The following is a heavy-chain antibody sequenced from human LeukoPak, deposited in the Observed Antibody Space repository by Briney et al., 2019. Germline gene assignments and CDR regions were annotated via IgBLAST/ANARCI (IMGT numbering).Heavy chain of an antibody. CDR3: ARRAPLWFGEFNFDY. CDR2: IYYSGST. D-gene: IGHD3-10*01. CDR1: GGSISSYY. Sequence: PSETLSLTCTVSGGSISSYYWSWIRQPPGKGLEWIGYIYYSGSTNYNPSLKSRVTISVDTSKNQFSLKLSSVTAADTAVYYCARRAPLWFGEFNFDYWGQGTLVTVSS. V-gene: IGHV4-59*08. J-gene: IGHJ4*02.